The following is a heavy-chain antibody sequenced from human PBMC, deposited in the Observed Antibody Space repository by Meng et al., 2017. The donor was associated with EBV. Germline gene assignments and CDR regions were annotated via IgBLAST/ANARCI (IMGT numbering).Heavy chain of an antibody. CDR1: GGSFSGYY. J-gene: IGHJ4*02. Sequence: QVRPQQWGAGLLRPSEPLSLPCAVYGGSFSGYYWSWIRQPPGKGLEWIGEINHSGSTNYNPSLKSRVTISVDTSKNQFSLKLSSVTAADTAVYYCAGSYGGVLNYWGQGTLVTVSS. V-gene: IGHV4-34*01. CDR3: AGSYGGVLNY. D-gene: IGHD4-23*01. CDR2: INHSGST.